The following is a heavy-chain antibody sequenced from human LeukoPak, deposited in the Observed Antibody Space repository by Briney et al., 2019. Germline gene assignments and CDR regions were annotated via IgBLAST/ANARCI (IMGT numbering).Heavy chain of an antibody. Sequence: GASVKVSCKASGYTFTSYDINWVRQATGQGLEWMGWMNPNSGNTGYAQKFQGRVTMTRNTSISTAYMELSSLRSEDTAVYYCARDAHLVYYYYGTDVWGQGTTVTVSS. J-gene: IGHJ6*02. V-gene: IGHV1-8*01. CDR1: GYTFTSYD. CDR2: MNPNSGNT. CDR3: ARDAHLVYYYYGTDV. D-gene: IGHD2-2*01.